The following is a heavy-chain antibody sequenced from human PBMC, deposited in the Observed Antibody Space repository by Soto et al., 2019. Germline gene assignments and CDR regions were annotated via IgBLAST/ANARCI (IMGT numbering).Heavy chain of an antibody. J-gene: IGHJ4*02. CDR2: ISGSGGST. V-gene: IGHV3-23*01. CDR3: AKWVTASLYDSSGYYYFDY. Sequence: PGGSLRLSCAASGFTFSGYAMRWVRQAPGKGLEWVSAISGSGGSTYYADSVKGRFTISRDHSKNTLYLQMNSLRAEDTAVYYCAKWVTASLYDSSGYYYFDYWGQGTLVTVSS. CDR1: GFTFSGYA. D-gene: IGHD3-22*01.